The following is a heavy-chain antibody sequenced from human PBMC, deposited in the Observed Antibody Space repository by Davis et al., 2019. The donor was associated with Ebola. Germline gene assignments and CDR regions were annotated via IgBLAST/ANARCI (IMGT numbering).Heavy chain of an antibody. D-gene: IGHD6-19*01. V-gene: IGHV1-69*02. CDR2: IIPILGIA. Sequence: AASVKVSCKASGGTFSSYSIGWVRQAPGQGLEWMGRIIPILGIANYAQKFQGRVTMTRDTSTSTVYMELSSLRSEDTAVYYCVRGDEQWLVRGFDYWGQGTLVTVSS. CDR1: GGTFSSYS. J-gene: IGHJ4*02. CDR3: VRGDEQWLVRGFDY.